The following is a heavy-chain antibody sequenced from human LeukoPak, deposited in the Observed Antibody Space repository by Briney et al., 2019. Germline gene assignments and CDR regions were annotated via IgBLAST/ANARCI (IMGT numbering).Heavy chain of an antibody. CDR1: GGSISSSSYY. D-gene: IGHD2-2*01. J-gene: IGHJ5*02. V-gene: IGHV4-39*01. CDR2: IYYSGST. CDR3: ARLDIVVVPAAMPCWFDP. Sequence: SETLSLTCTVSGGSISSSSYYWGWIRQPPGKGLEWIGSIYYSGSTYYNPSLKSRVTISVDTSKNQFSLKLSSVTAADTAVYYCARLDIVVVPAAMPCWFDPWGQGTLVTVSS.